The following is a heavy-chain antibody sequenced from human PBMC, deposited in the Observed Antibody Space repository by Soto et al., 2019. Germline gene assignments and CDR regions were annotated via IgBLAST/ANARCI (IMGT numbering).Heavy chain of an antibody. V-gene: IGHV3-23*01. D-gene: IGHD2-8*02. CDR3: AKLEGHYLVSYYSDH. Sequence: GGSLRLSCAASGFTFNLYAMSWVRQAPGKGLEWVSAISGSAGSTYYAVSVKGRFTISRANSQNTLYLQMNSLKADDTAVYYCAKLEGHYLVSYYSDHWGRGTLVTVSS. CDR2: ISGSAGST. CDR1: GFTFNLYA. J-gene: IGHJ4*02.